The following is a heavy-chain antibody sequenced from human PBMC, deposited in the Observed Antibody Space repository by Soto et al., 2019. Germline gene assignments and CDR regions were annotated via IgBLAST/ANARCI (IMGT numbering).Heavy chain of an antibody. CDR1: GFTFSTYA. CDR2: IVASGDGT. V-gene: IGHV3-23*01. J-gene: IGHJ4*02. Sequence: GGSLRLSCAASGFTFSTYAMSWVRRAPGKGLEWVAAIVASGDGTYYADSVKGRFTISRDNSENTLYLQMNSLRAADTAVYYCARGSPSTGSCRYFNYWGQGTLVTVSS. CDR3: ARGSPSTGSCRYFNY. D-gene: IGHD2-15*01.